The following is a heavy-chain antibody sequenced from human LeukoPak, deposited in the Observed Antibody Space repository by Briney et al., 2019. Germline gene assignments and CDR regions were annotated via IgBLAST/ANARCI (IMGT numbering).Heavy chain of an antibody. CDR1: GFTFSSYS. J-gene: IGHJ3*02. V-gene: IGHV3-48*01. CDR2: ISSSSSTI. CDR3: ARDHQPPGAFDI. D-gene: IGHD2-2*01. Sequence: SGGSLRLSCAASGFTFSSYSMNWVRQAPGKGLEWVSYISSSSSTIYYADSVKGRFTISRDDAKNSLYLQMNSLRAEDTAVYYCARDHQPPGAFDIWGQGTMVTVSS.